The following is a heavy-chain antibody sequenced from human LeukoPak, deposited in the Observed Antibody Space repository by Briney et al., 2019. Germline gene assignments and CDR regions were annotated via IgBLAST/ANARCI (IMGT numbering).Heavy chain of an antibody. D-gene: IGHD5/OR15-5a*01. CDR2: IIRIFHTE. CDR1: GGTFNSYA. CDR3: ARGGVSTITGVDAFDI. Sequence: SVKVSCKASGGTFNSYAFSWVRQAPGQGLEWMGGIIRIFHTENYPQRFQGRLTITGDESTSTAYIELNSLRSEDTAVYYCARGGVSTITGVDAFDIWGQGTMVSVFS. J-gene: IGHJ3*02. V-gene: IGHV1-69*13.